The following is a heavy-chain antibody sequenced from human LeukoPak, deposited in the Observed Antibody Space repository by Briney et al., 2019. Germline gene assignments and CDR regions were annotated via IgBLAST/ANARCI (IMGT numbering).Heavy chain of an antibody. D-gene: IGHD6-13*01. CDR1: GVSISSYY. V-gene: IGHV4-59*08. CDR2: ISYSGNT. Sequence: PSETLSLTCTVSGVSISSYYWSWIRQPPGKRLEWIGYISYSGNTNYNPSLKSRITISGDTSKNQFSLKLGSVTAADTAVYYCARQSAAAWYYFDYWGQGTLVTVSS. CDR3: ARQSAAAWYYFDY. J-gene: IGHJ4*02.